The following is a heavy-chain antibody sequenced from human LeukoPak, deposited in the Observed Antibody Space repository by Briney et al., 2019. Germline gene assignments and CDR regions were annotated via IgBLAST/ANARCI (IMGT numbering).Heavy chain of an antibody. J-gene: IGHJ4*02. D-gene: IGHD3-10*01. V-gene: IGHV3-23*01. CDR2: ISGSGGST. CDR1: GFTFSSYA. Sequence: PGGSLRLSCAASGFTFSSYAMSWVRQAPGKGLEWVSAISGSGGSTYYADSVKGRFTISRDNSKNTLYLQMNSLRAEDTAVYYCARYWGWGGSGSYNFDYWGQGTLVTVSS. CDR3: ARYWGWGGSGSYNFDY.